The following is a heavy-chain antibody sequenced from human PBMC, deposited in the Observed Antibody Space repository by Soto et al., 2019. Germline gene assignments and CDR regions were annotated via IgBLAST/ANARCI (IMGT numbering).Heavy chain of an antibody. V-gene: IGHV1-69*01. CDR1: GGAFSTSD. Sequence: QVHLVQSGAEVKMPGSSVRASCASSGGAFSTSDIGWVRQAPGQGLEWMGGIIPVFGAANYALKFKGRVTITADESTRTAYLEMSSLKPEDTATYYCARDPRSGWAHAAFDVWGPGTSIIVSS. D-gene: IGHD3-22*01. J-gene: IGHJ3*01. CDR3: ARDPRSGWAHAAFDV. CDR2: IIPVFGAA.